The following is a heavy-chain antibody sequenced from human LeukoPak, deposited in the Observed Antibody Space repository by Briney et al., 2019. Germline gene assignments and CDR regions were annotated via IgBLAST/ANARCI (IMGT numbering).Heavy chain of an antibody. D-gene: IGHD4/OR15-4a*01. V-gene: IGHV4-59*12. CDR3: AREGRMSMGIEY. Sequence: PSETLSLTCTVSGGSISSDYWSWIRQPPGKGLEWIGHIHYSGSTNYNPSLKSRITISVDTSKNHFSLKLSSVTAADTAVYFCAREGRMSMGIEYWGQGTLVTVSS. J-gene: IGHJ4*02. CDR1: GGSISSDY. CDR2: IHYSGST.